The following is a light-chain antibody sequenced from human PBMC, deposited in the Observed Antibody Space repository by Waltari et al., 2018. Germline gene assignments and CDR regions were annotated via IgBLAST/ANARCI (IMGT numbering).Light chain of an antibody. CDR1: QSVSIY. CDR3: QQRSAWPLT. V-gene: IGKV3-11*01. J-gene: IGKJ5*01. Sequence: EIVLTQSPATLSLSPGERATLSCRASQSVSIYLAWYQQKPGQAPRLLIYDTSKGATGIPARFSGSGSGTDFTLTITSLEPDDFADYYCQQRSAWPLTFGQGTRLEIK. CDR2: DTS.